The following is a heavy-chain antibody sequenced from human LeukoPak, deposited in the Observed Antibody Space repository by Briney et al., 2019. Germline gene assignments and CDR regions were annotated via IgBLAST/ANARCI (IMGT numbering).Heavy chain of an antibody. D-gene: IGHD1-7*01. CDR2: TVSEIDGGTT. J-gene: IGHJ6*02. CDR3: TTDEDWNYARKDV. Sequence: GGSLRLSCAASGFTFNYAWMSWVRQVPGKGLEWVGQTVSEIDGGTTDYAAPVKGRFTISRDDSKSTLYLQMNSLKIEDTAVYYCTTDEDWNYARKDVWGQGAAVIVSS. CDR1: GFTFNYAW. V-gene: IGHV3-15*04.